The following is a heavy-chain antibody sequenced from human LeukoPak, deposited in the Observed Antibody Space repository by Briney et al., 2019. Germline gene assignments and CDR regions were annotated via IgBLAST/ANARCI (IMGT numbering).Heavy chain of an antibody. J-gene: IGHJ5*02. CDR3: ARSGVPGAMTWFDP. CDR1: GYSFTTYW. Sequence: GESLKISCKGSGYSFTTYWIGWVRQMPGKGLEWMGIIYPGDSDTRYSPSFQGQVTISVDKSINTAYLQWRSLKASDTAMYYCARSGVPGAMTWFDPWGQGTLVTVSS. V-gene: IGHV5-51*01. D-gene: IGHD2-2*01. CDR2: IYPGDSDT.